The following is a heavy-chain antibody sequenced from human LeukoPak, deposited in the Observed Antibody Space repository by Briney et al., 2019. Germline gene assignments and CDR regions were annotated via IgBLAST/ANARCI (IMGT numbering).Heavy chain of an antibody. CDR2: ISDSGDRT. V-gene: IGHV3-23*01. Sequence: QSGGSLRLSCAASGFTFSSYAMSWVRQAPGKGLEWVSVISDSGDRTYYADSVKGRFIISRDDSKNTLSLQINSLRAEDTAFYYCAKDRSLDGGDSNGYFDYWGLGTLVTVSS. J-gene: IGHJ4*02. CDR1: GFTFSSYA. D-gene: IGHD4-23*01. CDR3: AKDRSLDGGDSNGYFDY.